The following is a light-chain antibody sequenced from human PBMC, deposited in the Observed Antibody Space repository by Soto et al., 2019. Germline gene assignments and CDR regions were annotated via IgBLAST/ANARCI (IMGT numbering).Light chain of an antibody. CDR3: QQYNNWPPT. CDR2: GAS. Sequence: EIVMTQSPATLSVSPGERATLSCRASQSVSSNLAWYQQKPGQAPRLLISGASTRATGIPAHFSGSGSGTEFTLSISSLQSEDFAVYYCQQYNNWPPTFGLGTKVEIK. J-gene: IGKJ1*01. V-gene: IGKV3-15*01. CDR1: QSVSSN.